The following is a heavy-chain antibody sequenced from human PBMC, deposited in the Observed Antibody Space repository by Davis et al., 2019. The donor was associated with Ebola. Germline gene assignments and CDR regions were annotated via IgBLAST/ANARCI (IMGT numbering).Heavy chain of an antibody. CDR1: GFTFSSYA. J-gene: IGHJ4*02. CDR2: ISYDGSNK. Sequence: GESLKISCAASGFTFSSYAMHWVRQAPGKGLEWVAVISYDGSNKYYADSVKGRFTISRDNSKNTLYLQMNSLRAEDTAVYYCAALIAARDYWGQGTLVTVSS. CDR3: AALIAARDY. D-gene: IGHD6-6*01. V-gene: IGHV3-30-3*01.